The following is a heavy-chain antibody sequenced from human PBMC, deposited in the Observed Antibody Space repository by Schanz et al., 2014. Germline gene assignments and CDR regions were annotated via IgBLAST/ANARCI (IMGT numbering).Heavy chain of an antibody. V-gene: IGHV1-18*01. CDR1: GYIFGSHG. Sequence: QLMQSGSEVRKPGASVKVSCKASGYIFGSHGITWVRQAPGQGPELMGWINAHTGNTQYAQKFQGRVNMTRDTVTTTVHMELTRLRTDDTAVYYCARVHIANYHYNNPRSFDYWGQGTMVTVSS. J-gene: IGHJ4*02. D-gene: IGHD3-10*01. CDR2: INAHTGNT. CDR3: ARVHIANYHYNNPRSFDY.